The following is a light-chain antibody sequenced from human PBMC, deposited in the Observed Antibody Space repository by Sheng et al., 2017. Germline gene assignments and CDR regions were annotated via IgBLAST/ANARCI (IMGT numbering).Light chain of an antibody. CDR3: QQYGSSPRT. CDR2: GIS. V-gene: IGKV3-20*01. Sequence: EIVMTQSPATLSVSPGERATLSCRASQSVSSNLAWYQQKPGQAPRLLIYGISSRATGIPDRFSGGGSGTDFTLTISRLEPEDSAVYYCQQYGSSPRTFGPRDQSGYQT. J-gene: IGKJ3*01. CDR1: QSVSSN.